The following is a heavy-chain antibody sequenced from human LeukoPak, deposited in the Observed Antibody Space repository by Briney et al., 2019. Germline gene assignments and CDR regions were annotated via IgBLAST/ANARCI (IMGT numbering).Heavy chain of an antibody. CDR2: IYYSGST. J-gene: IGHJ4*02. Sequence: SETLSLTCTVSGGSISSYYWNWIRQPPGQGLEWIGYIYYSGSTNYNPSLESRVTISVHTSRNQFSLNLTSVTAADTAICYCARVACSSASCPKRGTFDYWGQGTLVTGSS. V-gene: IGHV4-59*01. CDR1: GGSISSYY. CDR3: ARVACSSASCPKRGTFDY. D-gene: IGHD2-2*01.